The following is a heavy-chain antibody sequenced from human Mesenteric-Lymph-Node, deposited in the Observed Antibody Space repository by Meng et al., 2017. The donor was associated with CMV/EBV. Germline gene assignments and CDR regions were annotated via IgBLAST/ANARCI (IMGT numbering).Heavy chain of an antibody. D-gene: IGHD3-16*01. CDR3: ARARPPTGNWGYYYYYYGMDV. Sequence: GESLKISCAASGFTFSDYYMSWIRQAPGKGLEWVSYISSTSGTIYYADSVKGRFTISRDNAENSLSLQMNSLRAEDTAVYYCARARPPTGNWGYYYYYYGMDVWGQGTTVTVSS. V-gene: IGHV3-11*01. CDR1: GFTFSDYY. J-gene: IGHJ6*02. CDR2: ISSTSGTI.